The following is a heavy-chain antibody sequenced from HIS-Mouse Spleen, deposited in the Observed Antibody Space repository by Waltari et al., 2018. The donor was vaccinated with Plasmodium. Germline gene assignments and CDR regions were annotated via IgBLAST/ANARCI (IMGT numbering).Heavy chain of an antibody. CDR2: IKQDGSEK. J-gene: IGHJ2*01. Sequence: EVQLVESGGGLVQPGGSLRFSCAPSGFTFSSYWMSWVRQAPGKGLEWVANIKQDGSEKYYVDSVKGRFTISRDNAKNSLYLQMNSLRAEDTAVYYCASSWYWYFDLWGRGTLVTGSS. D-gene: IGHD6-13*01. CDR1: GFTFSSYW. CDR3: ASSWYWYFDL. V-gene: IGHV3-7*01.